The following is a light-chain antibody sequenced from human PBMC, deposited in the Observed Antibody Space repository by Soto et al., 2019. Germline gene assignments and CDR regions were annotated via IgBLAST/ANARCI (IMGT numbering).Light chain of an antibody. V-gene: IGKV1-5*01. J-gene: IGKJ1*01. CDR3: QQYNSYSQT. CDR2: DAS. Sequence: DIQMTQSPSTLSASVGDRVTITCRASQSISSWLAWYQQKPGKAPNLLICDASALESGVPSRFSGSGSGTEFTLTIGSLQPDDFATYYCQQYNSYSQTFGQGTKVDIK. CDR1: QSISSW.